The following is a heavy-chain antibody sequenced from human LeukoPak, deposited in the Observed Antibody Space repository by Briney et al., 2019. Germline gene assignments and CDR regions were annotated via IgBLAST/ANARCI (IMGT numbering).Heavy chain of an antibody. D-gene: IGHD4-17*01. CDR2: ISSDGDNT. Sequence: PGVSLILFCTPSGYIFSNCEMYWVRRAPGKGLEFVSAISSDGDNTFYADSVKGRFTISRDNSKNTLYLQTSSLRGEDTAVYYCVRVNDYGDRNLYYFGYWGQGTLVTVSS. V-gene: IGHV3-64D*06. J-gene: IGHJ4*02. CDR1: GYIFSNCE. CDR3: VRVNDYGDRNLYYFGY.